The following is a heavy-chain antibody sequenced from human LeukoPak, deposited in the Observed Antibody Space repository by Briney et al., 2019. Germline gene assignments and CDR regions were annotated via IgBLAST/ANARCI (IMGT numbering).Heavy chain of an antibody. CDR3: ARDPNTYGSGSDGAY. D-gene: IGHD3-10*01. CDR1: GFTLSSYS. J-gene: IGHJ4*02. CDR2: ISTTSTYI. Sequence: PGGSLRLSCAASGFTLSSYSMNWVRQAPGKGLEWVSSISTTSTYIYYVDSVKGRFTISRDNAKNSQYLQMNSLRAEDTAVYYCARDPNTYGSGSDGAYWGQGTLVTVSS. V-gene: IGHV3-21*01.